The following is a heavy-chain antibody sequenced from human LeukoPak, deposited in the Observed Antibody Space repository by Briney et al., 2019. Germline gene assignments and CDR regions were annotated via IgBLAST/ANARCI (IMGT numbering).Heavy chain of an antibody. J-gene: IGHJ4*02. CDR3: ARSGYSYGYVVDY. Sequence: PSETLSLTCTVSGGSISSGDYYCSWISQPPGKGLEWIGYIYYSGSTYYNPSLKSRVTISVDTSKNQFSLKLSSVTAADTAVYYCARSGYSYGYVVDYWGQGTLFTVSS. CDR2: IYYSGST. V-gene: IGHV4-30-4*01. D-gene: IGHD5-18*01. CDR1: GGSISSGDYY.